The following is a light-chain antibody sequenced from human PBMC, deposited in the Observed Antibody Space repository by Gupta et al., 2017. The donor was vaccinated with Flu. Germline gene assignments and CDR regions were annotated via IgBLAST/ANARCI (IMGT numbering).Light chain of an antibody. CDR3: QQYSAGSPWT. J-gene: IGKJ1*01. V-gene: IGKV1-5*03. Sequence: VQMTTSPSTLSASVGDRFTITCGASQNIITWLAWFQQKPGKAPKALIPNASNLRTGAPSRCSGSGSGTEFTLTIISLQPADFATDYCQQYSAGSPWTFGQGTKVGLK. CDR1: QNIITW. CDR2: NAS.